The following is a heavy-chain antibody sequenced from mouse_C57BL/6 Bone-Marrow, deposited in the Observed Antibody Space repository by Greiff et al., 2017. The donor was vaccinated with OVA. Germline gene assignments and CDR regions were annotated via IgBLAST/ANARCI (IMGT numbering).Heavy chain of an antibody. D-gene: IGHD1-1*01. CDR2: FYPGSGSI. Sequence: VQLQQSGAELVKPGASVKLSCKASGYTFTEYTIHWVKQRSGQGLEWIGWFYPGSGSIKYNEKFKDKATLTADKSSSTVYMELSSLTSEDSAVYFYARPEEVSGYGSWGFACWGPVALVTVSA. V-gene: IGHV1-62-2*01. J-gene: IGHJ3*01. CDR3: ARPEEVSGYGSWGFAC. CDR1: GYTFTEYT.